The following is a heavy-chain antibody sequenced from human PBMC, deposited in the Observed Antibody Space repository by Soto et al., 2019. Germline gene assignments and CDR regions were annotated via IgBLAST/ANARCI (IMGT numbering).Heavy chain of an antibody. V-gene: IGHV3-30*18. CDR1: GFTFSSYG. D-gene: IGHD2-21*01. J-gene: IGHJ4*02. CDR2: ISYDGSNK. Sequence: SLRLSCAASGFTFSSYGMHWVRQAPGKGLEWVAVISYDGSNKYYADSVKGRFTISRDNSKNTLYLQMNSLRAEDTAVYYCAKDPESDVVLPDYWGQGTLVTVSS. CDR3: AKDPESDVVLPDY.